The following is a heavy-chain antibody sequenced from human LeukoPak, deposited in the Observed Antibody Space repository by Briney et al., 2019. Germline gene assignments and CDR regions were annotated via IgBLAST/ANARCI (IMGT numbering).Heavy chain of an antibody. CDR2: IYSGGST. CDR3: ARGQRHSSSWYGPDAFDI. V-gene: IGHV3-53*01. D-gene: IGHD6-13*01. CDR1: GFTVSSNY. J-gene: IGHJ3*02. Sequence: PGGSLRLSCAASGFTVSSNYMSWVRQAPGKGLEWVSVIYSGGSTYYADSVKGRFTISRDNSKNTLYLQMNSLRAEDTAVYYCARGQRHSSSWYGPDAFDIWGQGTMVTVSS.